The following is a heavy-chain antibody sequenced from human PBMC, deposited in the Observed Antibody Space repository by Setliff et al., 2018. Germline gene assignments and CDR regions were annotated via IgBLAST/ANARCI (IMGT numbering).Heavy chain of an antibody. CDR3: ARHLLVQGTYHFDY. D-gene: IGHD3-10*01. CDR1: GGSISSGSYY. Sequence: PSETLSLTCSVSGGSISSGSYYWGWIRQSPGKGLEWIGSMYYSGCTYYNPSLKGRVTLSVDTTKNQFSLKLTSMTAADTAVYFCARHLLVQGTYHFDYWGQGSPVTVSS. J-gene: IGHJ4*02. CDR2: MYYSGCT. V-gene: IGHV4-39*01.